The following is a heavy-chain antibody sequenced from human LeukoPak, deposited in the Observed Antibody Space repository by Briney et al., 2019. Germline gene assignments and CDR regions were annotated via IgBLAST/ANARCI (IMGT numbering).Heavy chain of an antibody. CDR2: IHYSGST. CDR3: ARQYQQLAPFDY. V-gene: IGHV4-59*08. Sequence: SETLSLTCTVSGASLSGYYWSWIRQPPGKGLEWIGYIHYSGSTKYNPSLESQVTISVDTARNQFSLKLNSVTAADTAVYYCARQYQQLAPFDYWGQGTLVTVSS. J-gene: IGHJ4*02. D-gene: IGHD6-13*01. CDR1: GASLSGYY.